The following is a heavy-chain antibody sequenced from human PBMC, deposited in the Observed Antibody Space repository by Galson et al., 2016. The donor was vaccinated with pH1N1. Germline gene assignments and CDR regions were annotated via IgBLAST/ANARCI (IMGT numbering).Heavy chain of an antibody. CDR1: GFTFSSYA. Sequence: SLRLSCAASGFTFSSYAINWVRQAPGEGLEWVSVISGNGGNPYYADAVKGRFTISRDNSKNTLYLQMNSLRAEDTAIYYCSKGGSLSLPHDAFDIWGQGTMVTVSS. J-gene: IGHJ3*02. CDR2: ISGNGGNP. CDR3: SKGGSLSLPHDAFDI. V-gene: IGHV3-23*01.